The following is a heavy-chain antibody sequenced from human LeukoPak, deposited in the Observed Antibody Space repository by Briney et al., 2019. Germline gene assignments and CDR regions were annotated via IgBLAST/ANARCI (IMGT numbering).Heavy chain of an antibody. CDR1: GYTFTSYY. CDR3: ARVLPLLWFGDGPQNFDY. D-gene: IGHD3-10*01. J-gene: IGHJ4*02. V-gene: IGHV1-46*01. Sequence: ASVKVSCKASGYTFTSYYMHWVRQAPGQGLEWMGIINPSGGSTSYAQKFQGRVTMTTDTSTSTAYMEPRSLRSDDTAVYYCARVLPLLWFGDGPQNFDYWGQGTLVTVSS. CDR2: INPSGGST.